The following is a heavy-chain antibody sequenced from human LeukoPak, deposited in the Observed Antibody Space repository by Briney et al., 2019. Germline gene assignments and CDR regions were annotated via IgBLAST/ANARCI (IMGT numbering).Heavy chain of an antibody. V-gene: IGHV4-59*08. CDR3: ATPYCSSTSCYKSFDY. Sequence: PSETLSLTCTVSGGSISSYYWSWIRQPPGKGLEWIGYIYYSGSTNYNPSLKSRVTISVDTSKNQFSLKLSSVTAADTAVYYCATPYCSSTSCYKSFDYWGQGTLVTVSS. CDR1: GGSISSYY. J-gene: IGHJ4*02. CDR2: IYYSGST. D-gene: IGHD2-2*02.